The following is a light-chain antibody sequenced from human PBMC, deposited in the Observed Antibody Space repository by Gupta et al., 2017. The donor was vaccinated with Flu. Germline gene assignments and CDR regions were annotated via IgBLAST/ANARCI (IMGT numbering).Light chain of an antibody. CDR3: QRWGSGSDQGV. V-gene: IGLV3-21*02. Sequence: SCVLPHPPSLSVAPGQTASLTCGGRNVGSRHVHWYQQRPGQAPLLVVHDSNPRPSGIPPRFSGTNSGNTATLTINRVDAGDEADYYCQRWGSGSDQGVFGGVTMLTVL. CDR1: NVGSRH. CDR2: DSN. J-gene: IGLJ3*02.